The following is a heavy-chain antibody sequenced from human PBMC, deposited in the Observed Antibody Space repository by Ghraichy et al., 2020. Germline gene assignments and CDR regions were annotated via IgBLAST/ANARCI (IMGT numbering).Heavy chain of an antibody. CDR2: INHSGST. CDR3: ARGTGIAAAGISNWFDP. J-gene: IGHJ5*02. D-gene: IGHD6-13*01. Sequence: SQTLSLTCAVYGGSFSGYYWSWIRQPPGKGLEWIGEINHSGSTNYNPSLKSRVTISVDTSKNQFSLKLSSVTAADTAVYYCARGTGIAAAGISNWFDPWGQGTLVTVSS. V-gene: IGHV4-34*01. CDR1: GGSFSGYY.